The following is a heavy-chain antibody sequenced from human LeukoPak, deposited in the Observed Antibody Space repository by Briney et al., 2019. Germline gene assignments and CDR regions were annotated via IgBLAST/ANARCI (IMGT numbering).Heavy chain of an antibody. J-gene: IGHJ4*02. Sequence: GGSLRLSCATSGFTFSGYGMHWVRQAPGKGLEWAAFIRYDGSKKYYADSVKGRFTISRDNSKNTVHLQMNSLRAEDTAVYYCAKGAYCSGGRCYLGDLDYWGQGTLVTVSS. CDR1: GFTFSGYG. CDR3: AKGAYCSGGRCYLGDLDY. CDR2: IRYDGSKK. D-gene: IGHD2-15*01. V-gene: IGHV3-30*02.